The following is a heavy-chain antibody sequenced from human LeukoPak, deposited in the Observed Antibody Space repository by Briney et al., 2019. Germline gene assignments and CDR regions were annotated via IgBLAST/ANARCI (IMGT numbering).Heavy chain of an antibody. CDR1: GCTFSSYG. J-gene: IGHJ6*02. Sequence: GGSLRLSCAASGCTFSSYGMHWVRQAPGKGLEWVAVISYDGSNKYYADSVKGRFTISRDNSKNTLYLQMNSLRAEDTAVYYCAQTRVDYYYYGMDVWGQGTTVTVSS. V-gene: IGHV3-30*03. CDR3: AQTRVDYYYYGMDV. CDR2: ISYDGSNK. D-gene: IGHD3-3*01.